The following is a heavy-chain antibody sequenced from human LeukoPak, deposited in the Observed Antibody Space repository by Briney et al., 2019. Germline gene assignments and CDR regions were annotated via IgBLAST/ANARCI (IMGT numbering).Heavy chain of an antibody. CDR3: AKWDKNYYSMDV. Sequence: GGSLRLSCEASGLTFQRYGVSWVRQAPGKGLEWVSNISGSGGGTHYASSVKDRAAISRDNSKNTVYLQINGLRAEDTAVYFCAKWDKNYYSMDVWGRGTTVTVSS. CDR2: ISGSGGGT. D-gene: IGHD1-26*01. J-gene: IGHJ6*03. V-gene: IGHV3-23*01. CDR1: GLTFQRYG.